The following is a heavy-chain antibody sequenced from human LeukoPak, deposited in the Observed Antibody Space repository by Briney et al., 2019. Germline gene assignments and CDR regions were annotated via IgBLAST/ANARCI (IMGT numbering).Heavy chain of an antibody. CDR3: ARRNDSSGYSLDY. CDR2: IIPIFGTA. J-gene: IGHJ4*02. Sequence: SVKVSCKASGGTFSSYAISCVRQAPGQGLEWMGRIIPIFGTANYAQKFQGRVTITTDESTSTAYMELSSLRSEDTAVYYCARRNDSSGYSLDYWGQGTLVTVSS. CDR1: GGTFSSYA. V-gene: IGHV1-69*05. D-gene: IGHD3-22*01.